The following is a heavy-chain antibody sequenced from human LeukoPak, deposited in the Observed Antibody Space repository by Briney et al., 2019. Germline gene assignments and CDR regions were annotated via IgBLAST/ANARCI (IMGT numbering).Heavy chain of an antibody. Sequence: GASVKVSCKASGYTFTSYAMRWVRQAPGQRLEWMGWINAGNGNTKYSQKLQGRVTMTTDTSTSTAYMELRSLRSDDTAVYYCAREVSSSSYPDYWGQGTLVTVSS. J-gene: IGHJ4*02. CDR3: AREVSSSSYPDY. V-gene: IGHV1-3*01. CDR2: INAGNGNT. CDR1: GYTFTSYA. D-gene: IGHD6-6*01.